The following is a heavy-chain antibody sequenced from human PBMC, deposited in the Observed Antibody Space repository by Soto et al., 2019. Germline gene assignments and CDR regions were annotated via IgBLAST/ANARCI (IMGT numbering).Heavy chain of an antibody. Sequence: QVQLVQSGAEVKKPGSSVKVSCKASGGTFSSYTISWVRQAPGQGLEWMGRIIPILGIANYAQKFQGRVTITADKSTSTAYMELSSLRSEDTAVYYCAVVHYYDSSGYFGYWGQGTLVTVSS. CDR3: AVVHYYDSSGYFGY. CDR2: IIPILGIA. V-gene: IGHV1-69*02. J-gene: IGHJ4*02. CDR1: GGTFSSYT. D-gene: IGHD3-22*01.